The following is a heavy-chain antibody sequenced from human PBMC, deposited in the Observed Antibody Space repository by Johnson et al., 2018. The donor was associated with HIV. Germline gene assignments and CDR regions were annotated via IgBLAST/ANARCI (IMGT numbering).Heavy chain of an antibody. CDR1: GFTVDDYA. D-gene: IGHD7-27*01. CDR3: ARDPTTQDSRLTGDFGAFDM. CDR2: IDWSGGNI. V-gene: IGHV3-20*04. Sequence: EQLVESGGGVVRPGGSLGLSCAVSGFTVDDYAMSWVSQVPGKGLEWVSGIDWSGGNIGYADSVKGRFTISRDNAKNLLYLQMNSLRADDTALYYCARDPTTQDSRLTGDFGAFDMWGQGTMVTVSS. J-gene: IGHJ3*02.